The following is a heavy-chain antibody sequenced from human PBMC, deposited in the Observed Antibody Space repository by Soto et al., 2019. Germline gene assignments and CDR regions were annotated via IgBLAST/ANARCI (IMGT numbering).Heavy chain of an antibody. Sequence: QITLKESGPTLVKPTQTLTLTCTFSGFSLSTSGVGVGWLRQPPGKALEWLALIYWDDDKRYSPSLKSRLTITKDTSKNQVVLTMTNMDPVDTATYYCAHLGYDYVWGSYRRSVYFDYWGQGTLVTVSS. V-gene: IGHV2-5*02. D-gene: IGHD3-16*02. CDR3: AHLGYDYVWGSYRRSVYFDY. CDR2: IYWDDDK. CDR1: GFSLSTSGVG. J-gene: IGHJ4*02.